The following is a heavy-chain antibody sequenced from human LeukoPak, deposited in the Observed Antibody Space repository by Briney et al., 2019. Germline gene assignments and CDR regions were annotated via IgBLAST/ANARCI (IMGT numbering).Heavy chain of an antibody. CDR2: ISGSGGST. CDR3: AKEEGIAVAGTSPIPAYYSYMDV. J-gene: IGHJ6*03. CDR1: GFTFSSYA. V-gene: IGHV3-23*01. D-gene: IGHD6-19*01. Sequence: GGSLRLSCAASGFTFSSYAMSWVRQAPGKGLEWVSAISGSGGSTYYADSVKGRFTISRDNSKNTLYLQMNSLRAEDTAVYYCAKEEGIAVAGTSPIPAYYSYMDVWGKGTTVTVSS.